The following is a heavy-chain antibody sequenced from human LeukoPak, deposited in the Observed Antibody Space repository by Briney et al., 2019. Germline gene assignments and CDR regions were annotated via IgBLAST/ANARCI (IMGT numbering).Heavy chain of an antibody. CDR1: GFTFRGYA. CDR3: AKSHYYDSSAYVDY. J-gene: IGHJ4*02. CDR2: ISGSGST. V-gene: IGHV3-23*01. Sequence: GGSLRLSCAASGFTFRGYAMNWFRQAPGKGLDWVSAISGSGSTYYADSVKGRFTISRDNSKNTLYLQMNSLRAEDTAVYYGAKSHYYDSSAYVDYWGQGTLVTVSS. D-gene: IGHD3-22*01.